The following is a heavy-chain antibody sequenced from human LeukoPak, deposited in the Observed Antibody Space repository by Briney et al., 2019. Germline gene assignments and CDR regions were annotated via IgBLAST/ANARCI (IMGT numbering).Heavy chain of an antibody. CDR3: TRVWLQYFDY. V-gene: IGHV3-49*04. Sequence: GGSLRLSCTASGFTFGDYAMSWVRQAPGEGLEWVGFIRSKTYDGTTEYAASVKGRFTISRGDSKRIAYLQMNSLKTDDTAVYYCTRVWLQYFDYWGQGTLITVSS. CDR2: IRSKTYDGTT. J-gene: IGHJ4*02. CDR1: GFTFGDYA. D-gene: IGHD5-24*01.